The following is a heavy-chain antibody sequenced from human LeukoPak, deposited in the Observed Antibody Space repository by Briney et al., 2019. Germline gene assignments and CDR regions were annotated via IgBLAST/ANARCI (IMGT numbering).Heavy chain of an antibody. CDR3: ARDRYGDYSFDY. CDR2: IYYSGST. J-gene: IGHJ4*02. V-gene: IGHV4-30-4*01. D-gene: IGHD4-17*01. CDR1: GGSISSGDYY. Sequence: SETLSLTCTVSGGSISSGDYYWSWIRQPPGKGLEWIGYIYYSGSTYYNPSLKSRVTISVDTSMNQFSLKLSSVTAADTAVYYCARDRYGDYSFDYWGQGTLITVSS.